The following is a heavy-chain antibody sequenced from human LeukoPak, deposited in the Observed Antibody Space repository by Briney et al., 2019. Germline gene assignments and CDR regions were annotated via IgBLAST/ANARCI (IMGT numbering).Heavy chain of an antibody. CDR2: INPNSGGT. J-gene: IGHJ4*02. V-gene: IGHV1-2*02. CDR1: GYTFTGYY. CDR3: VREHNSENWGSLGK. D-gene: IGHD7-27*01. Sequence: PVASVKVSCKASGYTFTGYYMHWVRQAPGQGLEWMGWINPNSGGTNYAQKFQGRVTITQDRSSNTVYMDLNRLTSDDTALYYCVREHNSENWGSLGKWGQGTLVTVSS.